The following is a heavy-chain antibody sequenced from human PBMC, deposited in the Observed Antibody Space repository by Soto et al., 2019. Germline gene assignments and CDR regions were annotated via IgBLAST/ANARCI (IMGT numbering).Heavy chain of an antibody. CDR2: STGPGGNT. CDR1: GFPFNNYA. V-gene: IGHV3-23*01. Sequence: GGSLRLSCAGSGFPFNNYAINWVRQGPGKGLEWVAASTGPGGNTYNEDSVKGRFTVSRDNSKNTLYLQMNSLSAEDTAVYYCARDQSSTVITSTHCDPWGQGTLVTVSS. J-gene: IGHJ5*02. D-gene: IGHD4-17*01. CDR3: ARDQSSTVITSTHCDP.